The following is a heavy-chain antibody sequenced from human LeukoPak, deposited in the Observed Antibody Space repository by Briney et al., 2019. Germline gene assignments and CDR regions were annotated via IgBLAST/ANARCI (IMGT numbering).Heavy chain of an antibody. Sequence: ASVKVSCKASGYTFTGYYIHWVRQAPGQGLEWMGWINPNSGGTNYAQKFQGRVTTTRDTSISTAYMELSRLRSDDTAVYYCARDDGYSYGWVILDYWGQGTLVTVSS. CDR2: INPNSGGT. J-gene: IGHJ4*02. CDR3: ARDDGYSYGWVILDY. V-gene: IGHV1-2*02. D-gene: IGHD5-18*01. CDR1: GYTFTGYY.